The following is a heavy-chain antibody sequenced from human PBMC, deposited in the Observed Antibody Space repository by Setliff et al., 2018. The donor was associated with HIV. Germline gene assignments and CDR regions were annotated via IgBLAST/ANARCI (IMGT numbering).Heavy chain of an antibody. V-gene: IGHV5-51*01. CDR1: GYSFTNYW. J-gene: IGHJ3*02. CDR3: ARAGNYYHSRGYSDDAFDI. D-gene: IGHD3-22*01. CDR2: ISPGDSDT. Sequence: GESLTISCKASGYSFTNYWIGWVRQMPGTGLEWVGIISPGDSDTRYSPSFQGQVTISADKSISTAFLQWSSLKASDTAMYYCARAGNYYHSRGYSDDAFDIWGQGTMVTV.